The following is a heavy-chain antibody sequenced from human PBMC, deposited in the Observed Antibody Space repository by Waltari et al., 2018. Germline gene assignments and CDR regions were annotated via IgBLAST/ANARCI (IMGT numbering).Heavy chain of an antibody. CDR3: ARRKDYYDLYFDY. Sequence: QVQLQESGPGLVRPSQTLSLTFTVSGGSISSGDYSWSWIRQPPGKGLEWIGYIYYSGSTSYNPSLKSRVTISVDTSKNQFSLKLSSVTAADTAVYYCARRKDYYDLYFDYWGQGTLVTVSS. CDR1: GGSISSGDYS. CDR2: IYYSGST. V-gene: IGHV4-30-4*08. J-gene: IGHJ4*02. D-gene: IGHD3-22*01.